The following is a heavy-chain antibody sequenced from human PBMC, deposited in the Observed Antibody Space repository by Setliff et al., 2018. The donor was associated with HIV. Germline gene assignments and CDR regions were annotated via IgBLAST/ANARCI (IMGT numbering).Heavy chain of an antibody. D-gene: IGHD1-1*01. Sequence: LRLSCAATGFTFSSYVLHWVRQAPGKGLEWVAVMSTGGDIKIYADSVKGRFTISRDNSKNTLFLQMNSLRPEDTATYYCVRDRGDRELDYWGQGTLVTVSS. V-gene: IGHV3-30-3*01. CDR2: MSTGGDIK. CDR3: VRDRGDRELDY. J-gene: IGHJ4*02. CDR1: GFTFSSYV.